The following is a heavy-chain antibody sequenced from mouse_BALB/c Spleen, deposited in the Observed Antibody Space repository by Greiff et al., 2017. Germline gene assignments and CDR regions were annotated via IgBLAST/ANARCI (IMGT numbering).Heavy chain of an antibody. V-gene: IGHV5-9-4*01. CDR1: GFTFSSYA. Sequence: EVKLVESGGGLVKPGGSLKLSCAASGFTFSSYAMSWVRQSPEKRLEWVAEISSGGSYTYYPDTVTGRFTISRDNAKNTLYLEMSSLRSEDTAMYYCARGEIYGNYVWFAYWGQGTLVTVSA. CDR2: ISSGGSYT. D-gene: IGHD2-1*01. J-gene: IGHJ3*01. CDR3: ARGEIYGNYVWFAY.